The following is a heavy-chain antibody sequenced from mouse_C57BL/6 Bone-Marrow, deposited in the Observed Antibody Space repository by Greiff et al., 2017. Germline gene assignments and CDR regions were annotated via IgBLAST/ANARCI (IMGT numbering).Heavy chain of an antibody. J-gene: IGHJ2*01. V-gene: IGHV1-47*01. D-gene: IGHD2-1*01. CDR1: GYTFTTYP. Sequence: QVQLKESGAELVKPGASVKMSCKASGYTFTTYPIEWMKQNHGKSLEWIGNFHPYNDDTKYNEKFKGKDTLTVEKSSSTVYLELSRLTSDDSAVXYYARGGNYGGYCFDYWGQGTTLTVSS. CDR2: FHPYNDDT. CDR3: ARGGNYGGYCFDY.